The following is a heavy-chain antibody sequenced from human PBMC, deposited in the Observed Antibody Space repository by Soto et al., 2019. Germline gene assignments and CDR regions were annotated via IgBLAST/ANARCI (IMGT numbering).Heavy chain of an antibody. V-gene: IGHV4-59*01. CDR3: ARDHGSGPPYDNWFDP. D-gene: IGHD6-19*01. CDR2: IYYSGST. Sequence: SETQSLTCTVSGGSISSYYWSWIRQPPGKGLEWIGYIYYSGSTNYNPSLKSRVTISVDTSKNQFSPKLSSVTAADTAVYYCARDHGSGPPYDNWFDPWGQGTLVTVSS. CDR1: GGSISSYY. J-gene: IGHJ5*02.